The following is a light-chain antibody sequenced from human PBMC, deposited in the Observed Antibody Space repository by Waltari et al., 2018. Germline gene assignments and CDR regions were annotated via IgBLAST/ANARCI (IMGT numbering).Light chain of an antibody. CDR1: TLPKQY. CDR3: QSADSSGTPVI. V-gene: IGLV3-25*03. CDR2: KDS. Sequence: SFELTQPPSVSVSPGQTASITCSGNTLPKQYAYWYQQKPGQAPVLIMYKDSEGPAGIPERFSGSSSGTTGTLTISGVQAEDEADYYCQSADSSGTPVIFGGGTTLTVL. J-gene: IGLJ2*01.